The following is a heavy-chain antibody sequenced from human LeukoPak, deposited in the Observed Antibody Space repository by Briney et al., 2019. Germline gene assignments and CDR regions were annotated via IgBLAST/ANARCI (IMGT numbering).Heavy chain of an antibody. D-gene: IGHD2-21*01. CDR1: GYTFTSYD. V-gene: IGHV1-8*01. CDR3: ARGPAARNKRWLIRLAYEDY. J-gene: IGHJ4*02. Sequence: ASVKVSCKASGYTFTSYDINWVRLATGQGLEWMGWMNPNSGNTGYAQKFQGRVTMTRNTSISTAYMELSSLRSEDTAVYYCARGPAARNKRWLIRLAYEDYWGQGTLVTVSS. CDR2: MNPNSGNT.